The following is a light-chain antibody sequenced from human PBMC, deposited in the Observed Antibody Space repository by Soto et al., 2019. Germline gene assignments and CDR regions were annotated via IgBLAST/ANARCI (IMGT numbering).Light chain of an antibody. J-gene: IGKJ3*01. Sequence: DIQMTQSPSSLSASVGDTVTIPCQASEGIKSDLNWFQQTSGKAPRLLVYDASNLEPGGTSRFSGSGSGTDVTLTIRGLQPEDAATYYCQPYNNFPFTFGPGTKV. V-gene: IGKV1-33*01. CDR1: EGIKSD. CDR2: DAS. CDR3: QPYNNFPFT.